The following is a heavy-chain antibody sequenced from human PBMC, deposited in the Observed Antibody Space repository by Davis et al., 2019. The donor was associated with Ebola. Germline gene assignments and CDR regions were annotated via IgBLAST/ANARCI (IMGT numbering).Heavy chain of an antibody. Sequence: PGGSLRLSCAASGFTFSSYGMHWVRQAPGKGLEWVAVISYDGSNKYYADSVKGRFTISRDNSKNTLYLQMNSLRAEDTAVYYCAKAAKYYYDSSGYYYDYWGQGTLVTVSS. V-gene: IGHV3-30*18. D-gene: IGHD3-22*01. J-gene: IGHJ4*02. CDR1: GFTFSSYG. CDR3: AKAAKYYYDSSGYYYDY. CDR2: ISYDGSNK.